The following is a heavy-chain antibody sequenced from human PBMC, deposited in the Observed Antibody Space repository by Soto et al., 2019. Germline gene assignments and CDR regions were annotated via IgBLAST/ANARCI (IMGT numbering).Heavy chain of an antibody. J-gene: IGHJ4*02. CDR2: VSGTGGSA. CDR3: ARGSAYSDYDLEY. V-gene: IGHV3-23*01. Sequence: GSLRLSCAASGFTFSSYAITWVRQAPGKGLEWVSGVSGTGGSAYYADSVKGRFIISREKSTNTLYLHMNGLRAEDTAVDYCARGSAYSDYDLEYWGQGTLVNVSS. CDR1: GFTFSSYA. D-gene: IGHD4-17*01.